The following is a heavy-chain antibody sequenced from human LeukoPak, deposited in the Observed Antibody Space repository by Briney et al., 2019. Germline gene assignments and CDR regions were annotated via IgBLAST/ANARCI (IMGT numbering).Heavy chain of an antibody. CDR3: ARKGSSSWYAFDY. Sequence: GGSLRLSCAASGFTFSTYAMTWVRQAPGKGLEWVSVIYSGGSTYYADSVKGRFTISRDNSKNTLYLQMNSLRAEDTAVYYCARKGSSSWYAFDYWGQGTLVTVSS. CDR1: GFTFSTYA. J-gene: IGHJ4*02. D-gene: IGHD6-13*01. V-gene: IGHV3-66*01. CDR2: IYSGGST.